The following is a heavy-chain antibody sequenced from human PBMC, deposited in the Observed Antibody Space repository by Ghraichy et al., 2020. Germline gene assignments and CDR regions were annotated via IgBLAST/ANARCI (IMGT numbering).Heavy chain of an antibody. J-gene: IGHJ4*02. Sequence: GGSLRLSCAASGFTVSTNYMTWLRQAPGKGLEWVSVIYNDGSTYYADSVKGRFTISRDNSKNTLYLQMNSLRAEDTAVYYCARSAGNFRTRFDVWGQGTLVTVSS. CDR3: ARSAGNFRTRFDV. CDR2: IYNDGST. CDR1: GFTVSTNY. D-gene: IGHD1-7*01. V-gene: IGHV3-66*01.